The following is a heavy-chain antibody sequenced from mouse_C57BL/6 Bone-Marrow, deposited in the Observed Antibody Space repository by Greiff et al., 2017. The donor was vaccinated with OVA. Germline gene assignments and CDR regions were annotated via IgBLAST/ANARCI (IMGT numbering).Heavy chain of an antibody. V-gene: IGHV14-4*01. CDR3: TTGGNQSPYWYFDV. CDR1: GFNIKDDY. CDR2: IDPENGDT. D-gene: IGHD2-1*01. Sequence: VHVKQSGAELVRPGASVKLSCTASGFNIKDDYMHWVKQRPEQGLEWIGWIDPENGDTEYASKFQGKATITADTSSNTAYLQLSSLTSEDTAVYYCTTGGNQSPYWYFDVWGTGTTVTVSS. J-gene: IGHJ1*03.